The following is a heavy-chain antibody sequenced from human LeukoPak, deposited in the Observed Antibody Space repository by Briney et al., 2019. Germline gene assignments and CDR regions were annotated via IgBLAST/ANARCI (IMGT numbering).Heavy chain of an antibody. CDR3: ARAYSSSWYEWFDP. V-gene: IGHV4-61*01. CDR2: IYYSGSK. D-gene: IGHD6-13*01. CDR1: GGSISSGSYY. Sequence: PSQTLSLTCTVSGGSISSGSYYWSWIRQPPGKGLEWIGYIYYSGSKNYNPSLKSRVTISVDTSKNQFSLKLSSVTAADTAVYYCARAYSSSWYEWFDPWGQGTLVTVSS. J-gene: IGHJ5*02.